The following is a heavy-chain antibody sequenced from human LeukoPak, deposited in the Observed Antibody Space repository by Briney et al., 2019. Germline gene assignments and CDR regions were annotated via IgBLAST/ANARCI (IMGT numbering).Heavy chain of an antibody. V-gene: IGHV1-69*06. Sequence: SVKVSCKASGGTFSSYAISWVRQAPGHGLEWMGGIIPIFGTANYAQKFQGRVTITADKSTSTAYMELSSLRSEDTAVYYCVWLVEPSHAFDIWGQGTMVTVSS. CDR1: GGTFSSYA. CDR2: IIPIFGTA. D-gene: IGHD6-19*01. J-gene: IGHJ3*02. CDR3: VWLVEPSHAFDI.